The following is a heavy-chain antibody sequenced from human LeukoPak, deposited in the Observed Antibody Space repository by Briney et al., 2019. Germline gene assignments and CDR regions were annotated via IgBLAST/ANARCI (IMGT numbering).Heavy chain of an antibody. CDR3: ARGYDSSGYFSD. CDR2: INTNTGNP. CDR1: GYTFISNA. V-gene: IGHV7-4-1*02. J-gene: IGHJ4*02. Sequence: GASVTVSCTASGYTFISNAINWVRQAPGQGLEWMGWINTNTGNPTYAQGFTGRFVFSLDTSVSTAYLQISSLKAEDTAEYFCARGYDSSGYFSDWGQGTLVTVSS. D-gene: IGHD3-22*01.